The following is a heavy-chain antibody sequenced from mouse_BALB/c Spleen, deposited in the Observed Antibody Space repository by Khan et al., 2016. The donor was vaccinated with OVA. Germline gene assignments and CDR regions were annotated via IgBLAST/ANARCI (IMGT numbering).Heavy chain of an antibody. J-gene: IGHJ3*01. CDR3: TQLGRSY. D-gene: IGHD4-1*02. CDR1: GFTFSSDW. Sequence: EVQLLESGGGLVQPGGSMKLSCVASGFTFSSDWMSWVRQSPEKGLEWVAEIRLKSDNYATHYAVSVKVKFTISRDDSKSRLYLQMTSLRAEDTGIYYCTQLGRSYWGQGTLVTVSA. V-gene: IGHV6-6*02. CDR2: IRLKSDNYAT.